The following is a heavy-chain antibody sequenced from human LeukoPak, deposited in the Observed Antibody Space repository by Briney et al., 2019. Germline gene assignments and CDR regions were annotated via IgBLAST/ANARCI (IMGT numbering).Heavy chain of an antibody. CDR3: ARSTAGAFDY. V-gene: IGHV4-59*02. CDR1: GGSVTPHY. D-gene: IGHD6-19*01. CDR2: IYYSGST. Sequence: SETLSLTCTVSGGSVTPHYWTWIRQPPGKGLELIGYIYYSGSTNYNPSLKSRATISVDTSKNQFSLKVTSVTAADTAVYYCARSTAGAFDYWGQGTLVTVSS. J-gene: IGHJ4*02.